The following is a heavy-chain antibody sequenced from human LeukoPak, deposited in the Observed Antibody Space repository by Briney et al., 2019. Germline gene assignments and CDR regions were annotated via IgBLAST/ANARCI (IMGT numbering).Heavy chain of an antibody. CDR3: ARILTPPDSSGWYFDY. V-gene: IGHV3-23*01. J-gene: IGHJ4*02. D-gene: IGHD6-19*01. Sequence: PGGSLRLSCAASGFTFSSYAMSWVRQAPGKGLEWVSAISGSGGSTYYADSVKGRFTISRDNSKNTLYLQMNSLRAEDTAVYYCARILTPPDSSGWYFDYWGQGTLVTVSS. CDR2: ISGSGGST. CDR1: GFTFSSYA.